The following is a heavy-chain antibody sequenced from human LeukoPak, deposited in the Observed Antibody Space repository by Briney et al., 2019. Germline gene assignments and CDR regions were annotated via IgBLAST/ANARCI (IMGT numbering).Heavy chain of an antibody. Sequence: GGSLRLSCAASGFTFSSYAMSWVRQAPGKGLEWVSSISGSGGSTYYADSVNGRFTISRDNSKNTLYLQINSLRAEDTAVYYCAKDWGSDCSGGRCRFDPWGQGTLVTVSS. CDR3: AKDWGSDCSGGRCRFDP. D-gene: IGHD2-15*01. CDR1: GFTFSSYA. J-gene: IGHJ5*02. CDR2: ISGSGGST. V-gene: IGHV3-23*01.